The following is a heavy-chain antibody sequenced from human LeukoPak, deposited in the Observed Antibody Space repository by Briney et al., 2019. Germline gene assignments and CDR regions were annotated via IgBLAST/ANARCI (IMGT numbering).Heavy chain of an antibody. CDR1: GDSINSLDL. D-gene: IGHD3-22*01. CDR3: AGLVGRYSSGLYYYYFDY. J-gene: IGHJ4*02. CDR2: MYLSGTT. V-gene: IGHV4-4*02. Sequence: ETLSLTCTVSGDSINSLDLWSWDRPPPGKGLEWIGEMYLSGTTHSNPSVKSRVTISIDKSKNQFFLNLSSVTAADTAVYYCAGLVGRYSSGLYYYYFDYWGQGTLVTVSS.